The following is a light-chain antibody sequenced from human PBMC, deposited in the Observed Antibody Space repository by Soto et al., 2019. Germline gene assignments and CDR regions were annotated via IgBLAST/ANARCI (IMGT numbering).Light chain of an antibody. CDR2: GVN. CDR1: SSDFGDDKY. J-gene: IGLJ3*02. Sequence: QSALTQPASVSGSPGQSITVSCTGSSSDFGDDKYVSWYQQQPGKGPNLLIYGVNSRPSGISNRFSGSKSGTSASLAISGLRSEDEADYYCAAWDDSLRGWVFGGGTKLTVL. V-gene: IGLV2-14*01. CDR3: AAWDDSLRGWV.